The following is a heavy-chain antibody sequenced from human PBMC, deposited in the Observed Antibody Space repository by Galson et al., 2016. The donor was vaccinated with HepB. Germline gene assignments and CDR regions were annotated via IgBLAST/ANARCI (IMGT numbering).Heavy chain of an antibody. CDR3: AREPIEMATILNSPFDN. D-gene: IGHD5-24*01. CDR1: GFIFSNHG. J-gene: IGHJ4*02. CDR2: ISFDGSRK. Sequence: SLRLSCAASGFIFSNHGIHWVRQAPGKGLEWVALISFDGSRKYYADSVKGRFTISRDNSKNTMSLQMNSLRGEDTAVYYCAREPIEMATILNSPFDNWGQGTLVTFSS. V-gene: IGHV3-30*03.